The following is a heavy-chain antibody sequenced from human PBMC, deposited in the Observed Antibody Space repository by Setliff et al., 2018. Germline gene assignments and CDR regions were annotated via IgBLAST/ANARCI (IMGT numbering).Heavy chain of an antibody. V-gene: IGHV1-18*01. CDR2: ISTYNGKT. CDR1: GYTFTSYG. D-gene: IGHD1-1*01. J-gene: IGHJ4*02. CDR3: ARDLGGIWKTYFDY. Sequence: ASVKVSCKASGYTFTSYGITWVRQAPGQGPEWMGWISTYNGKTKYAQKFQGRVTMTRDTSISTAYMELSRLRSDDTAVYYCARDLGGIWKTYFDYWGQGTLVTVSS.